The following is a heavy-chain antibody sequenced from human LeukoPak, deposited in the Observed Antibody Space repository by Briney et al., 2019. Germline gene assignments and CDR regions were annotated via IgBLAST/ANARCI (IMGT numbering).Heavy chain of an antibody. CDR3: ARDYGDYYESRQTSGY. CDR2: ISAYNGNT. D-gene: IGHD4-17*01. Sequence: ASVKVSCKASGYTFTSYGISWVRQAPGQGLEWMGWISAYNGNTNYAQNLQGRVTMTTDTSTSTAYLELRSLRSDDTAVYYCARDYGDYYESRQTSGYWGQGTLVTVSS. J-gene: IGHJ4*02. CDR1: GYTFTSYG. V-gene: IGHV1-18*01.